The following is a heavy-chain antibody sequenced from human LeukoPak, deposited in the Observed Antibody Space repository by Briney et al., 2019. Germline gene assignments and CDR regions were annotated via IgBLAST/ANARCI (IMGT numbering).Heavy chain of an antibody. CDR3: ARRSGSYYIGNAIDI. V-gene: IGHV4-38-2*02. Sequence: SETLSLTCTVSGYSISSGYYWGWIRQPPGKGLEWIGSIYHSGSTYYNPSLKSRVTISVDTSKNQFSLKLSSVTAADTAVYYCARRSGSYYIGNAIDIWGQGTMVTVSS. CDR1: GYSISSGYY. D-gene: IGHD1-26*01. J-gene: IGHJ3*02. CDR2: IYHSGST.